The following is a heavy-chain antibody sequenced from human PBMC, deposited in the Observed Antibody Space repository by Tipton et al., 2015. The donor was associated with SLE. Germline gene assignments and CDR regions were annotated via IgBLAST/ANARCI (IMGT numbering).Heavy chain of an antibody. CDR3: AREVEGYSSSWFKGFFDV. J-gene: IGHJ4*02. CDR1: GFTFSSYE. D-gene: IGHD6-13*01. Sequence: SGFTFSSYEMNWVRQAPGKGLEWIGYIYSSGSTTYTPSLKSRIAISVDTSTMQFSLRLTSVTAADTAVYYCAREVEGYSSSWFKGFFDVWGQGTLVTVSS. CDR2: IYSSGST. V-gene: IGHV4-4*08.